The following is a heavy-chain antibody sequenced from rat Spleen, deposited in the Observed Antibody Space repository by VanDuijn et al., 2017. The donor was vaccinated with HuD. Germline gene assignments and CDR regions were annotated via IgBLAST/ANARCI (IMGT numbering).Heavy chain of an antibody. D-gene: IGHD1-2*01. Sequence: EVQLVESGGGLVQPGRSLKLSCAASGFTFSNYGMAWVRQTPTKGLEWVASISTGGGNTYYRDSVKGRFTISRDNAKNTQYLQMDSLRSEDTATYDFARQAIGYYSSYIPYLDVMDAWGQGASVTVSS. J-gene: IGHJ4*01. CDR2: ISTGGGNT. CDR3: ARQAIGYYSSYIPYLDVMDA. CDR1: GFTFSNYG. V-gene: IGHV5S14*01.